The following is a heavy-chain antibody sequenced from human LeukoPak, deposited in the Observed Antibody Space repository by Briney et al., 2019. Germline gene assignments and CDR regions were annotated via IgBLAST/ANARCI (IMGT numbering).Heavy chain of an antibody. CDR1: GFTFSSYA. D-gene: IGHD4-17*01. Sequence: GGSLRLSCAASGFTFSSYAMHWVRQAPGKGLEWVAVISYDGSNKYYADSVKGRFTISRDNAKNSLYLQMNSLRAEDTAVYYCGRDFYGDSVDWGREPRAPVS. CDR2: ISYDGSNK. V-gene: IGHV3-30-3*01. J-gene: IGHJ4*02. CDR3: GRDFYGDSVD.